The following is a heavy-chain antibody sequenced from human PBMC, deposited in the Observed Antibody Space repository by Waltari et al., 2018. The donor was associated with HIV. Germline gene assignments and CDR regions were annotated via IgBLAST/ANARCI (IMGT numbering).Heavy chain of an antibody. D-gene: IGHD3-3*01. Sequence: QVPLQQWGAGLLKPSETLSLTCAVYGGSFSGYYWSWIRQPPGKGLEWIGEINHSGSTNYTPSLKSRVTISVDASKNQFSRKLSSVTAADTAVYYCATASASFGVVLDYWGQGTLVTVSS. V-gene: IGHV4-34*01. CDR2: INHSGST. J-gene: IGHJ4*02. CDR3: ATASASFGVVLDY. CDR1: GGSFSGYY.